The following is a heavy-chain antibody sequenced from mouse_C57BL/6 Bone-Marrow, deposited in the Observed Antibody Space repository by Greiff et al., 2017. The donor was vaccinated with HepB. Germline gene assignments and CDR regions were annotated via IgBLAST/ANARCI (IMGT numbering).Heavy chain of an antibody. CDR3: ARGRWLLSWFAY. D-gene: IGHD2-3*01. V-gene: IGHV1-82*01. CDR1: GYAFSSSW. CDR2: IYPGDGDT. J-gene: IGHJ3*01. Sequence: VKLMESGPELVKPGASVKISCKASGYAFSSSWMNWVKQRPGKGLEWIGRIYPGDGDTNYNGKFKGKATLTADKSSSTAYMQLSSLTSEDSAVYFCARGRWLLSWFAYWGQGTLVTVSA.